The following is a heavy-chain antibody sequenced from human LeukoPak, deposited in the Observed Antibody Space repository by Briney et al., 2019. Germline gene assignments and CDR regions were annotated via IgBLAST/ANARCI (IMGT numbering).Heavy chain of an antibody. D-gene: IGHD2-15*01. Sequence: GGSLRLSCAASGFTFSDYYMSWIRQAPGKGLEWVSSISPSGDSTYYVDSVKGRFTISRDNSKNTLYLQMNSLRAEDTAVYYCAKGYCSGGSCYGPRSVFDYWGQGTLVTVSS. J-gene: IGHJ4*02. CDR2: ISPSGDST. CDR1: GFTFSDYY. CDR3: AKGYCSGGSCYGPRSVFDY. V-gene: IGHV3-23*01.